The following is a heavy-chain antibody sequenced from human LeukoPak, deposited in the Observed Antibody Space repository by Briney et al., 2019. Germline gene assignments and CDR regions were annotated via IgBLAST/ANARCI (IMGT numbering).Heavy chain of an antibody. J-gene: IGHJ3*02. CDR2: ITETGSYT. Sequence: PGGSLRLSCAASGFIFSDYYMSWVRQPPGKGLEWVSIITETGSYTNYADSVKGQFTISRDNAKNSLFLQMHSLRAEDTAVYYCARDVKTTTGAFDIWGQGTMVTVSS. V-gene: IGHV3-11*06. CDR3: ARDVKTTTGAFDI. CDR1: GFIFSDYY. D-gene: IGHD1-26*01.